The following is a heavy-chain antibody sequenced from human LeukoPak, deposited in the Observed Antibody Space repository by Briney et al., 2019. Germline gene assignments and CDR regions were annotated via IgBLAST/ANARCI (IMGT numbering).Heavy chain of an antibody. CDR3: ARVPPRVSYDFWSGYPSGYYYMDV. CDR2: MNPNSGDT. V-gene: IGHV1-8*03. J-gene: IGHJ6*03. CDR1: RYTFTRYD. D-gene: IGHD3-3*01. Sequence: ASVKVSCKASRYTFTRYDINWVRQAAGQGLEWMGWMNPNSGDTGYAQKFLGRVTFTRNTSISTAYMELSSLRSEDTAVYYCARVPPRVSYDFWSGYPSGYYYMDVWGKGTTVTVSS.